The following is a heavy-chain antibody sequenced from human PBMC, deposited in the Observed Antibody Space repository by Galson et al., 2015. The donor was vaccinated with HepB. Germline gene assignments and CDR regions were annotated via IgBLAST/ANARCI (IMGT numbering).Heavy chain of an antibody. D-gene: IGHD5-18*01. Sequence: SLRLSCAASGFTFSSYAMSWVRQAPGKGLEWVSLISGGGSSTSYADSVKGRFTVSRDNSKDTLYLQMNSLRIEDTAVYYCAKIHDAAWIHYFDYWGQGTLVTVSS. CDR1: GFTFSSYA. V-gene: IGHV3-23*01. CDR3: AKIHDAAWIHYFDY. J-gene: IGHJ4*02. CDR2: ISGGGSST.